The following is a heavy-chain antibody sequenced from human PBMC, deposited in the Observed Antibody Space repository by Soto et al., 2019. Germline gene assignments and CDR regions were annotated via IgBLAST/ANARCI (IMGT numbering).Heavy chain of an antibody. D-gene: IGHD7-27*01. Sequence: SETLSLTCTVSGGSISSYYWSWIRQPPGKGLEWIGYIYYSGSTNYNPSLKSRVTISVDTSKNQFSLKLRSVTAADTAVYYCARGWGRIFDYWGQGTLVTVSS. CDR1: GGSISSYY. CDR3: ARGWGRIFDY. J-gene: IGHJ4*02. V-gene: IGHV4-59*12. CDR2: IYYSGST.